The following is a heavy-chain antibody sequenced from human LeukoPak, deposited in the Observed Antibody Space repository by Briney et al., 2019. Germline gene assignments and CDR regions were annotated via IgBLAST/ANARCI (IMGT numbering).Heavy chain of an antibody. CDR1: GDSISSYY. V-gene: IGHV4-59*01. D-gene: IGHD6-19*01. Sequence: SETLSLTCTVSGDSISSYYWSWIRQPPGKGLEWIGYIYYSGSTNYNPSLKSRVTISVDTSKNQFSLKLSSVTAADTAVYYCARVLAVAGPPDAFDIWGQGTMVTVSS. CDR2: IYYSGST. CDR3: ARVLAVAGPPDAFDI. J-gene: IGHJ3*02.